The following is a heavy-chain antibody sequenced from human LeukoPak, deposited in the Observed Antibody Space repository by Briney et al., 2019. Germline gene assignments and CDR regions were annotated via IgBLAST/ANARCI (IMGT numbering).Heavy chain of an antibody. Sequence: GGSLRLSCAASGFTFSSYSMNWVRQVPGKGLEWVSYISSSSSTIYYADSVKGRFTISRDNAKNSLYLQMNSLRAEDTAVYYCAREWWFGEFPLDYWGQGTLVTVSS. J-gene: IGHJ4*02. CDR1: GFTFSSYS. CDR2: ISSSSSTI. CDR3: AREWWFGEFPLDY. D-gene: IGHD3-10*01. V-gene: IGHV3-48*01.